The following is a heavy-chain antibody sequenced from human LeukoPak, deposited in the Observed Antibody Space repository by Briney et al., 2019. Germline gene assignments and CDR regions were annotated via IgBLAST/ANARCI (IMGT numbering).Heavy chain of an antibody. CDR2: ISYDGSNK. J-gene: IGHJ5*02. V-gene: IGHV3-30*03. CDR1: GFTFSSYG. CDR3: ARVQGPYSSSWYNWFDP. D-gene: IGHD6-13*01. Sequence: GGSLRLSCAASGFTFSSYGMHWVRQAPGKGLEWVAVISYDGSNKYYADSVKGRFTISRDSSKSTLYLQMNSLRAEDTAVYYCARVQGPYSSSWYNWFDPWGQGTLVTVSS.